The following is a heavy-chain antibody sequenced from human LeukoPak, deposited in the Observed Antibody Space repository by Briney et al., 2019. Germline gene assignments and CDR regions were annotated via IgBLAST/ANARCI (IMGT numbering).Heavy chain of an antibody. CDR1: GFTFSSYG. CDR3: TTDGITMVRGVITTKNY. CDR2: ISGSGGST. Sequence: PGGSLRLSCAASGFTFSSYGMSWVRQAPGKGLEWVSAISGSGGSTYYADSVKGRFTISRDNSKNTLYLQMNSLRAEDTAVYYCTTDGITMVRGVITTKNYWGQGTLVTVSS. J-gene: IGHJ4*02. D-gene: IGHD3-10*01. V-gene: IGHV3-23*01.